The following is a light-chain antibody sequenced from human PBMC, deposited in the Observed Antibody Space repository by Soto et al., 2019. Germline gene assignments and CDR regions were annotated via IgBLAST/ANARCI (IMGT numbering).Light chain of an antibody. J-gene: IGKJ1*01. CDR3: QQSYNSRRT. V-gene: IGKV1-39*01. CDR1: QIISTY. CDR2: AAS. Sequence: DIQMTQSPSSLSASVGDRVTITCRANQIISTYLNWYQQKPGKAPRLLIHAASRLQSGVPSRFSGRGSGTDFTLTISSLQPEDFATYYCQQSYNSRRTFGQGTKVKIK.